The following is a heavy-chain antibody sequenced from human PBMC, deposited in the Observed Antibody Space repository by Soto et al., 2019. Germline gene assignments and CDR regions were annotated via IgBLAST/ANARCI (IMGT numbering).Heavy chain of an antibody. CDR3: ARDRGSYDYGDYSYMDV. V-gene: IGHV4-31*03. D-gene: IGHD4-17*01. Sequence: PSETLSLTCTVSGGSISSGGYYWSWIRQHPGKGLEWIGYIYYSGSTYYNPSLKSRVTISVDTSKNQFSLKLSSVTAADTAVYYCARDRGSYDYGDYSYMDVWGKGTTVTVSS. CDR2: IYYSGST. J-gene: IGHJ6*03. CDR1: GGSISSGGYY.